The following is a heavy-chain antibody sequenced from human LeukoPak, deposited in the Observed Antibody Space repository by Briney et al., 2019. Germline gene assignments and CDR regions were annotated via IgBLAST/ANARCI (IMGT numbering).Heavy chain of an antibody. CDR3: ARAGIAAAGTLDY. CDR2: IIPIFGTA. J-gene: IGHJ4*02. D-gene: IGHD6-13*01. CDR1: GGTFSSYA. V-gene: IGHV1-69*13. Sequence: SVKVSCKASGGTFSSYAISWVRQAPGQGLEWMGGIIPIFGTANYAQKFRGRVTITADESTSTAYMELSSLRSEDTAVYYCARAGIAAAGTLDYWGQGTLVTVSS.